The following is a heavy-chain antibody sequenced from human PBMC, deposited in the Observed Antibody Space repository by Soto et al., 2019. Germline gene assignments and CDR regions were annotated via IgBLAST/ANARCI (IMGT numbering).Heavy chain of an antibody. CDR2: IYPTGST. J-gene: IGHJ5*02. CDR3: TRGKAGSVYNARLGVS. D-gene: IGHD3-10*01. V-gene: IGHV4-4*02. CDR1: SGSISSNNW. Sequence: QVQLQESGPGLVKPSGTLSLTCAVSSGSISSNNWWSWVRQPPGKRLEWIGEIYPTGSTNYNPSLRSRVTISLDKSKDQFSLNLSSVTAADTAVYYCTRGKAGSVYNARLGVSWGQGTLVTVSS.